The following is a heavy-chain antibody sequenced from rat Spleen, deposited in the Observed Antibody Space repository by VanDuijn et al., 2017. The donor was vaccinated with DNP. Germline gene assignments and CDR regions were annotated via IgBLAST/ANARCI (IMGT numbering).Heavy chain of an antibody. CDR3: AKGPDYGGYSDYFDN. CDR1: GFTFINYY. J-gene: IGHJ2*01. Sequence: EVQLVESGGGLVQPGRSMKLSCAASGFTFINYYMAWVRQAPTKGLEWVATIAYDGFTTSYRDSVKGRFTISRDNAQNTLYLQMTKLGSEDTALYYCAKGPDYGGYSDYFDNWGQGVMVTVSS. D-gene: IGHD1-11*01. CDR2: IAYDGFTT. V-gene: IGHV5-7*01.